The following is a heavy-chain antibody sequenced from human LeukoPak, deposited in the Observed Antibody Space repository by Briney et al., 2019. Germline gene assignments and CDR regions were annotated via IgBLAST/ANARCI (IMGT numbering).Heavy chain of an antibody. J-gene: IGHJ4*02. CDR2: ISSSSSYI. CDR3: AREREYSWIGSLYFDY. V-gene: IGHV3-21*01. Sequence: GGSLRLSCAASGFTFSSYSMNWVRQAPGKGLEWVSSISSSSSYIYYADSVRGRFTISRDNAKNSLYLQMNSLRAEDTAVYYCAREREYSWIGSLYFDYWGQGTLVTVSS. D-gene: IGHD2-8*02. CDR1: GFTFSSYS.